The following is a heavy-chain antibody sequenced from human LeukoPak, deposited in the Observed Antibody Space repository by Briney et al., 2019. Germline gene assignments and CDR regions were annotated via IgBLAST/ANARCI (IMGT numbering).Heavy chain of an antibody. CDR1: GYTFTSYG. V-gene: IGHV1-46*01. CDR2: ITPSGGST. Sequence: ASVKVSCKASGYTFTSYGISWVRQAPGQGLEWMGIITPSGGSTTYAQKFQGRLSMTRDMSTSTVYMELSSMRSEDTAVYYCAGSSSWYYFDYWGQGTLVTVSS. D-gene: IGHD6-13*01. J-gene: IGHJ4*02. CDR3: AGSSSWYYFDY.